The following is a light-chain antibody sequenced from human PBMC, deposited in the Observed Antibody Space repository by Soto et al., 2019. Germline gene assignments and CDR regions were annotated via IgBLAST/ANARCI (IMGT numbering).Light chain of an antibody. CDR2: GAS. CDR1: QSVSSTY. Sequence: EIVLTQSPGTLSLSPGERATLSCRASQSVSSTYLAWYQQKPGQAPRLLLYGASSRATGIPDRFSGSGSGTDFTITISRLEPEDFAVYYCQQYGSSPPYTFGQGTKLDI. J-gene: IGKJ2*01. CDR3: QQYGSSPPYT. V-gene: IGKV3-20*01.